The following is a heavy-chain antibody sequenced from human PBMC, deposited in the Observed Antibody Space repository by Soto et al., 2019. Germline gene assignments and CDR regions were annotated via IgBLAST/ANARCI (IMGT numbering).Heavy chain of an antibody. J-gene: IGHJ5*02. V-gene: IGHV4-34*01. CDR1: GGSFSSYY. Sequence: QVQLQQWGAGLLKPSETLSLTCAVSGGSFSSYYWSWIRQPPGKGLEWFGVINHSGSTNYDPSLKSRVTISIDTSKNQVSLTLSSVTAADTAVYYCARGEPRFMEWLLLSEYFDPWGQGTLVTVSS. CDR2: INHSGST. CDR3: ARGEPRFMEWLLLSEYFDP. D-gene: IGHD3-3*01.